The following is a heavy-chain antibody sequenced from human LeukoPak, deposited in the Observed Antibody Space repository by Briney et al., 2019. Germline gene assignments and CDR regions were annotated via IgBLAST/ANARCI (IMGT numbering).Heavy chain of an antibody. J-gene: IGHJ4*02. CDR3: ARRGWNYGEYYFDY. D-gene: IGHD1-7*01. V-gene: IGHV4-59*01. CDR1: GGSISSYY. CDR2: IYYSGST. Sequence: SETVSLTCTVSGGSISSYYWSWIRQPPGKGLEWIGYIYYSGSTNYNPSLKSRVTISVDTSKNQFSLKLSSVTAADTAVYYCARRGWNYGEYYFDYWGQGTLVTVSS.